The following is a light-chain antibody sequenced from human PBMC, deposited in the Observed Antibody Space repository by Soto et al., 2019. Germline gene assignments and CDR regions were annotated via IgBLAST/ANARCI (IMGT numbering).Light chain of an antibody. CDR1: SSDVDGYNY. CDR2: DVS. CDR3: CSYAGSYTSYV. J-gene: IGLJ1*01. Sequence: QSALTQPRSVSGSPGQSVTISCTGTSSDVDGYNYVSWYQQHPGKAPKLMIYDVSKRPSGVPDRFSGSKSGNTASLTISGLQAEDEADYYCCSYAGSYTSYVFGTGTKLTVL. V-gene: IGLV2-11*01.